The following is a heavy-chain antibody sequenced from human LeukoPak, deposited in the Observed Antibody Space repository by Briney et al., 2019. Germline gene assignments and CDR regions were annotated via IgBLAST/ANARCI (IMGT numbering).Heavy chain of an antibody. CDR1: GGSFSGYY. J-gene: IGHJ4*02. V-gene: IGHV4-34*01. D-gene: IGHD3-3*01. CDR3: ARVRFLEWLSSTYYFDY. CDR2: INHSGST. Sequence: PSETLSLTCAVYGGSFSGYYWSWIRQPPGKGLEWIGEINHSGSTNYNPSLKSRVTISVDTSKNQFSLKLSSVTAADTAVYYCARVRFLEWLSSTYYFDYWAREPWSPSPQ.